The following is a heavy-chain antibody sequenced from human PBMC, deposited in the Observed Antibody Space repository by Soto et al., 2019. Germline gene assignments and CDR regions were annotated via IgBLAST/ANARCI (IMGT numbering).Heavy chain of an antibody. CDR2: INSDGSST. CDR1: GFTFSSYW. J-gene: IGHJ6*02. CDR3: ARGTVATSTYYYYGMDV. V-gene: IGHV3-74*01. D-gene: IGHD5-12*01. Sequence: EVQLVESGGGLVQPGGSLRLSCAASGFTFSSYWMHWVRQAPGKGLVWVSRINSDGSSTSYADSVKGRFTISRDNAKNTLYLQMNSLRAEDTAVYYCARGTVATSTYYYYGMDVWGQGTTVTVSS.